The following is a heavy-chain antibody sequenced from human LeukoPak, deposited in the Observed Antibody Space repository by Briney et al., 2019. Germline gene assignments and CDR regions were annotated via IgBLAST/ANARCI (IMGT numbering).Heavy chain of an antibody. V-gene: IGHV3-9*01. CDR3: ARDSRGYTYGKFDY. D-gene: IGHD5-18*01. CDR2: IGWNSGSI. Sequence: PGGSLRLSCAASGFTFDDYAMHWVRQAPGKGLEWVSGIGWNSGSIGYADSVKGRVTISRDNAKNSLYLQMNSLRAEDTALYYCARDSRGYTYGKFDYWGQGTLVTVSS. J-gene: IGHJ4*02. CDR1: GFTFDDYA.